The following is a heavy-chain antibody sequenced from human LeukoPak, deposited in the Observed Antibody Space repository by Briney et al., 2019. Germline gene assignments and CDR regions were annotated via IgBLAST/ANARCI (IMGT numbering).Heavy chain of an antibody. CDR1: GYTFTDYY. J-gene: IGHJ4*02. Sequence: GASVKVSCKASGYTFTDYYMHGVRQAPGQGLEWMGWINPNSGGTDFAQKFQGRVTMTRDTSITTAYMELSRLTSDDTAGYYCARDQSGPRRDYWGQGTLVTVSS. CDR3: ARDQSGPRRDY. V-gene: IGHV1-2*02. CDR2: INPNSGGT. D-gene: IGHD3-10*01.